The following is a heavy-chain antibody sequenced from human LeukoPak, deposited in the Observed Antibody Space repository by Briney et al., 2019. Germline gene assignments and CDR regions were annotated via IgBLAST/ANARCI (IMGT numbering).Heavy chain of an antibody. J-gene: IGHJ4*02. D-gene: IGHD1-7*01. Sequence: PGGSLRLSCAASGFTFSDYYMSWIRQAPGRGLEWVSYISSSGSTIYYADSVKGRFTISRDNAKNSLYLQMNSLRAEDTAVYYCARDGLAGSLKLTGTFDYWGQGTLVTVSS. CDR3: ARDGLAGSLKLTGTFDY. CDR2: ISSSGSTI. CDR1: GFTFSDYY. V-gene: IGHV3-11*04.